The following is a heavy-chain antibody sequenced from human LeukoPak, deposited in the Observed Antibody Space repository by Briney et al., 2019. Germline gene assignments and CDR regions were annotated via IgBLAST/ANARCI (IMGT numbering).Heavy chain of an antibody. CDR2: ISHGGSNK. CDR1: GFTFRSYA. Sequence: GGSLRLSCAASGFTFRSYAMHWVRQAPGKGLEWVAVISHGGSNKYHADSVKGRFTISRDNSKNTVFLQMNSLRGEDTAVYYCARGPASIAAAGTFDYWGQGTLVTVSS. CDR3: ARGPASIAAAGTFDY. V-gene: IGHV3-30*04. J-gene: IGHJ4*02. D-gene: IGHD6-13*01.